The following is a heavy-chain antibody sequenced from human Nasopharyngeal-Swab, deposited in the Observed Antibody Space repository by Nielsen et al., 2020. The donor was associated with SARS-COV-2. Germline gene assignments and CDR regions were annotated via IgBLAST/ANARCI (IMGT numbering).Heavy chain of an antibody. Sequence: SLKISCAASGFTFDDYGMHWVRQAPGKGLEWVSGISWDGLTIGYADSVKGRFTISRDNIENSISLQMKYLGVDDTAVYYCARVNGEWHYDSWGQGTLVTVSS. CDR2: ISWDGLTI. CDR1: GFTFDDYG. CDR3: ARVNGEWHYDS. V-gene: IGHV3-9*01. J-gene: IGHJ5*01. D-gene: IGHD7-27*01.